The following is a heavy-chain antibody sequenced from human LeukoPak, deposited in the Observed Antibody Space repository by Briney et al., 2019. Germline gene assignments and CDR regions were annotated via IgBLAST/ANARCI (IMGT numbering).Heavy chain of an antibody. V-gene: IGHV4-30-2*01. CDR1: GGSISSGGYS. Sequence: SETLSLTCTVSGGSISSGGYSWSWIRQPPGKGLEWIGYIYHSGSTYYNPSLKSRVTISVDRSKNQFSLKLSSVTAADTAVYYCARGLGDYFSRHWFDPWGQGTLVTVSS. CDR3: ARGLGDYFSRHWFDP. D-gene: IGHD4-17*01. CDR2: IYHSGST. J-gene: IGHJ5*02.